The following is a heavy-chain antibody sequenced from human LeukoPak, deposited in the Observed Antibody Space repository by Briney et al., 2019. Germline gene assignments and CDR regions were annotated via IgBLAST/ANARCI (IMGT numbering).Heavy chain of an antibody. CDR3: ARRTNSSSFWYFDL. Sequence: KPSETLSLTCAVSGGSISSYYWSWIRQPPGNGLEWIGYISYSGTTNYNPSLKSRVTISVDTSKNQCSLKLSSVTAADTAVYYCARRTNSSSFWYFDLWGRGTLVTVSS. J-gene: IGHJ2*01. D-gene: IGHD6-6*01. CDR2: ISYSGTT. V-gene: IGHV4-59*08. CDR1: GGSISSYY.